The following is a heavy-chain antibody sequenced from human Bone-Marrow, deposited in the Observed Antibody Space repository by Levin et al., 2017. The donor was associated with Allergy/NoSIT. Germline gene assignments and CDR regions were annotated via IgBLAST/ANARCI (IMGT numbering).Heavy chain of an antibody. CDR1: GYTFNSED. J-gene: IGHJ6*02. Sequence: ASVKVSCKASGYTFNSEDINWVRQAAGQGPEWMGWMNPASGKTDYAHKFQGRVTMTRDTSTNTAYMELTNLKSEDTAVYYCAKQAVVPPPGPNRARYYYGMDVWGQGTTVLVSS. CDR3: AKQAVVPPPGPNRARYYYGMDV. CDR2: MNPASGKT. D-gene: IGHD3-9*01. V-gene: IGHV1-8*01.